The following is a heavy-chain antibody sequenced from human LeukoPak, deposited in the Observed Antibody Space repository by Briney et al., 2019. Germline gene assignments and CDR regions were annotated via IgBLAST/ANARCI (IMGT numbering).Heavy chain of an antibody. CDR2: IYTSGST. CDR3: AGQVAAAGANSVDY. J-gene: IGHJ4*02. D-gene: IGHD6-13*01. V-gene: IGHV4-4*07. Sequence: SETLSLTCTVSGGSISSYYWSWIRQPAGKGLEWIGRIYTSGSTNYNPSLKSRVTMSVDTSKNQFSLKLSSVTAADTAVYYCAGQVAAAGANSVDYWGQGTLVTVSS. CDR1: GGSISSYY.